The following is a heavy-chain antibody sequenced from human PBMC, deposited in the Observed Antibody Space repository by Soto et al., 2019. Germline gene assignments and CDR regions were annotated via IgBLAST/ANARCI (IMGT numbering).Heavy chain of an antibody. Sequence: QVQLVQSGAEVKKPGASVKVSCKASGYTFTNYGISWVRQAPGQGLEWMGWISAYNDNTNYAQNLQGRVTMTTDTSTSTTYMELRSLRSDDTAVYYCARGLRMTYCSGGTCYRSALGYWGQGTLVTVSS. V-gene: IGHV1-18*01. D-gene: IGHD2-15*01. CDR3: ARGLRMTYCSGGTCYRSALGY. J-gene: IGHJ4*02. CDR2: ISAYNDNT. CDR1: GYTFTNYG.